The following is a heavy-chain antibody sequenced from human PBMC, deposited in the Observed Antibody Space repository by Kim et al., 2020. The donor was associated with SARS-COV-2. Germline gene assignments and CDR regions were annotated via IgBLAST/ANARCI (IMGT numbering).Heavy chain of an antibody. CDR2: IYYSGST. V-gene: IGHV4-59*08. J-gene: IGHJ4*02. CDR1: GGSISSYY. D-gene: IGHD5-12*01. Sequence: SETLSLTCTVSGGSISSYYWSWIRQPPGKGLEWIGYIYYSGSTNYNPSLKSRVTISVDTSKNQFSLKLSSVTAADTAVYYCARAGGMATTSKFDYWGQGT. CDR3: ARAGGMATTSKFDY.